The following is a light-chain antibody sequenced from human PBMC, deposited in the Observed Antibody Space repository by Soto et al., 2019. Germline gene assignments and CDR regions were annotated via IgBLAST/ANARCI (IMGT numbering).Light chain of an antibody. CDR1: QSISSY. Sequence: DIQMTQSPSSLSASVGDRVTITCRASQSISSYLNWYQQKPGKAPKLLIYAASSLQSGVPSRFSGSGPGTDFTLTISSLQPEDFATYYCQQSYSTLSWTFGQGTKVDIK. CDR3: QQSYSTLSWT. CDR2: AAS. J-gene: IGKJ1*01. V-gene: IGKV1-39*01.